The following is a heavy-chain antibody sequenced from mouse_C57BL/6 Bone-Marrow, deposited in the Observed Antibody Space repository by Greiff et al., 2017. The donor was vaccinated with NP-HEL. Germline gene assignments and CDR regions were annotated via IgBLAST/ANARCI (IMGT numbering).Heavy chain of an antibody. CDR2: INSDGSST. D-gene: IGHD1-1*01. CDR1: GFTFSDYY. Sequence: EVKVVESEAGLVQPGTSMKLSCTASGFTFSDYYMAWVRQVPEQGLEWVANINSDGSSTYYLASLKSRFILTRDNAKDILYLQMSSLKSEDTAADYCARGGYYGAWFAYWGQGTLVTVSA. V-gene: IGHV5-16*01. J-gene: IGHJ3*01. CDR3: ARGGYYGAWFAY.